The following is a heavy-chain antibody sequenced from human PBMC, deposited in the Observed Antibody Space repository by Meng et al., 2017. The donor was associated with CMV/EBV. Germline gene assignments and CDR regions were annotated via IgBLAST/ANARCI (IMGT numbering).Heavy chain of an antibody. CDR3: ARVGYSGSYYDDAFDI. CDR1: GFTFSSYA. Sequence: GESLKISCAASGFTFSSYAMSWVRQAPGKGLEWVSGINWNGGSTGYADSVKGRFTISRDNAKNSLYLQMNSLRAEDTALYHCARVGYSGSYYDDAFDIWGQGTMVTV. D-gene: IGHD1-26*01. CDR2: INWNGGST. J-gene: IGHJ3*02. V-gene: IGHV3-20*01.